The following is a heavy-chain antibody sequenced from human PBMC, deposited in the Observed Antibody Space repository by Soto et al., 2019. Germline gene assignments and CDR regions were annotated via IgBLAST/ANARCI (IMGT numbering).Heavy chain of an antibody. Sequence: SVKVSCKASGGTFSSYAISWVRQAPGQGREWMGGINTIFGTANYAQKFQGRVTITAEKSTSTAYMEMSSLRSEDTAVYYCARLGPEQLARFTPYYYYGMDVWGQGTTVTVSS. J-gene: IGHJ6*02. CDR1: GGTFSSYA. D-gene: IGHD6-6*01. V-gene: IGHV1-69*06. CDR2: INTIFGTA. CDR3: ARLGPEQLARFTPYYYYGMDV.